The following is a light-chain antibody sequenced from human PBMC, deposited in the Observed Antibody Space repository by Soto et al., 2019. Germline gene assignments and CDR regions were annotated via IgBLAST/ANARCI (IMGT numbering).Light chain of an antibody. J-gene: IGKJ5*01. CDR2: AAS. V-gene: IGKV1-9*01. CDR1: QGISSY. CDR3: PPLDSYST. Sequence: DIQLTQSPSFLSASVGDRVTITCRASQGISSYLAWYQQKPGKAPKLLIYAASTLQSGVPSRFSGSGSGTEFTLTISSLQPEEFATYYCPPLDSYSTFGQGTRLEIK.